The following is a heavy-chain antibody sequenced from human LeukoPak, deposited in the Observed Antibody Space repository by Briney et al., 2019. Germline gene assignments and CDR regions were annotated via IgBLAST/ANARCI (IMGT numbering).Heavy chain of an antibody. CDR3: AVYCSSTSPYPYYYMDV. D-gene: IGHD2-2*01. CDR2: ISSSSSYI. J-gene: IGHJ6*03. V-gene: IGHV3-21*01. Sequence: LGGSLSLSCAASGFTFSSYSMNWVRQAPGKGLEWVSSISSSSSYIYYADSVKGRFTISRDNAKNSLYLQMNSLRAEDTAVYYCAVYCSSTSPYPYYYMDVWGKGTTVTVPS. CDR1: GFTFSSYS.